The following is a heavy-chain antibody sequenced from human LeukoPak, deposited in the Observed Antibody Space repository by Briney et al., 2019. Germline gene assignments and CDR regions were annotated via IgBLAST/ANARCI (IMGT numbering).Heavy chain of an antibody. V-gene: IGHV3-30-3*01. Sequence: GGSLRLSCAASGFTFSSYAMHWVRQAPGKGLEWVAVISYDGSSKYYADSVKGRFTISRDNSKHTLYLQMNSLRAEDTAVYCCARESRSGWFFDYWGQGTLVTVSS. CDR2: ISYDGSSK. D-gene: IGHD6-19*01. CDR3: ARESRSGWFFDY. CDR1: GFTFSSYA. J-gene: IGHJ4*02.